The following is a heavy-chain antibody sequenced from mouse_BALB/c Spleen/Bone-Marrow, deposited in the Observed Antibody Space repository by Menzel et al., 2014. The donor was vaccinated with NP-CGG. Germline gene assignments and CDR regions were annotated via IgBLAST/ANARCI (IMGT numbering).Heavy chain of an antibody. J-gene: IGHJ2*01. CDR1: NYTITDYD. CDR3: ARWGFDGECFDY. V-gene: IGHV1S137*01. Sequence: VSLKLSCTGTNYTITDYDFYYLNQSHPGHIQWFIVIITYYGYTTYNPTFKSPATITLDTSTTTAFMDFNSVTSEDAAIYYCARWGFDGECFDYCDEGTT. CDR2: IITYYGYT. D-gene: IGHD2-13*01.